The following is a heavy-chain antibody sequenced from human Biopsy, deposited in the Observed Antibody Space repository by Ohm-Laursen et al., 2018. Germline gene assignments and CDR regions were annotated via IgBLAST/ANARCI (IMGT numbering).Heavy chain of an antibody. V-gene: IGHV3-9*01. CDR3: ARDRSGLTLTTLDF. CDR2: INWNSGDI. Sequence: SLRLSCSASGFIFDNYGMHWVRQAPGKGLEWVSGINWNSGDIVYADSVKGRFTISRDNAKNSLSLQMNSLRAKDTALYYCARDRSGLTLTTLDFWGHGTLVTVSS. D-gene: IGHD6-25*01. J-gene: IGHJ4*01. CDR1: GFIFDNYG.